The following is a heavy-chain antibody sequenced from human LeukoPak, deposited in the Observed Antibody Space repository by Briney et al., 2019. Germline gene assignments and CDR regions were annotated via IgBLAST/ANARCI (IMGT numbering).Heavy chain of an antibody. CDR2: VVQDGSDK. D-gene: IGHD1-26*01. V-gene: IGHV3-7*01. CDR1: GFTFKNYA. CDR3: ARNNYYARDS. Sequence: GGSQRLSCAASGFTFKNYAMSWVRQAPGKGLEWVANVVQDGSDKYYVDSVKGRFTISRDNAKNSLYLQMNSLRAEDTAVYYCARNNYYARDSWGQGTLVTVSS. J-gene: IGHJ5*01.